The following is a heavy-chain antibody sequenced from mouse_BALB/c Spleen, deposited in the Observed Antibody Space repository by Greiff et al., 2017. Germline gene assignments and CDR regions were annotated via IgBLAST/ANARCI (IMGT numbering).Heavy chain of an antibody. CDR3: ARTGGYDAGTGDAMDY. J-gene: IGHJ4*01. D-gene: IGHD2-2*01. Sequence: QVHVKQSGAELVRPGVSVKISCKGSGYTFTDYAMHWVKQSHAKSLEWIGVISTYYGDASYNQKFKGKATMTVDKSSSTAYMELARLTSEDSAIYYCARTGGYDAGTGDAMDYWGQGTSVTVSS. CDR1: GYTFTDYA. V-gene: IGHV1S137*01. CDR2: ISTYYGDA.